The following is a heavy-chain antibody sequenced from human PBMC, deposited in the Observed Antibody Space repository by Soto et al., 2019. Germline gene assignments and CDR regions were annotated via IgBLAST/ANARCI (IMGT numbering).Heavy chain of an antibody. D-gene: IGHD6-6*01. Sequence: GESLKISCKGSGYSFTSYWISWVRQMPGKGLEWMGRIDPSDSYTNYSPSFQGHVTISADKSISTAYLQWSSLKTSDTAMYYCARGSAARPYYFDYWGQGTLVTVS. J-gene: IGHJ4*02. CDR3: ARGSAARPYYFDY. CDR2: IDPSDSYT. V-gene: IGHV5-10-1*01. CDR1: GYSFTSYW.